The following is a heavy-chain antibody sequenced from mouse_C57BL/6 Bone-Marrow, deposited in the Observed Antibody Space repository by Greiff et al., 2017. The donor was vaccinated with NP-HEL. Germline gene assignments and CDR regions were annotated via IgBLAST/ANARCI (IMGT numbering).Heavy chain of an antibody. V-gene: IGHV1-82*01. J-gene: IGHJ3*01. D-gene: IGHD1-1*01. CDR3: AGGYYGSSPFAY. CDR1: GYAFSSSW. Sequence: VKLQESGPELVKPGASVKISCKASGYAFSSSWMNWVKQRPGKGLEWIGRIYPGDGDTNYNGKFKGKATLTADKSSSTAYMQLSSLTSEDSAVYFCAGGYYGSSPFAYWGQGTLVTVSA. CDR2: IYPGDGDT.